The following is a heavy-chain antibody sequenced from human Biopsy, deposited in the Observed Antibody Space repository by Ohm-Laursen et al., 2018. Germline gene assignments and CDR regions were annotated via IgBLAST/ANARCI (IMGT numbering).Heavy chain of an antibody. CDR2: IYTIGGT. D-gene: IGHD3-3*01. CDR3: AREDEGLLRALDL. V-gene: IGHV4-4*07. CDR1: GASMTGYF. J-gene: IGHJ3*01. Sequence: GTLSLTCTVSGASMTGYFWTWVRQPAGKGLEWIGHIYTIGGTTYNPSLESRVTMSLDTSKNQFSLKMTSLTAADTAVYFCAREDEGLLRALDLWGQGTMVTVSS.